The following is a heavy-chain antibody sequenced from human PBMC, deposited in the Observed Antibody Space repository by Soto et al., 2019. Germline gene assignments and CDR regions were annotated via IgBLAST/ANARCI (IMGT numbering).Heavy chain of an antibody. D-gene: IGHD1-26*01. J-gene: IGHJ4*02. CDR3: AKGQKWELPFDY. CDR2: FSGTTSST. CDR1: GFIFSGYA. Sequence: GGSLRRSFSASGFIFSGYAMILVRQAPGKGLEWVSAFSGTTSSTYYAPSVKGRFTISRDNSKNTLYLQMNSLKAEDTAVYYCAKGQKWELPFDYWGQGALVTVSS. V-gene: IGHV3-23*01.